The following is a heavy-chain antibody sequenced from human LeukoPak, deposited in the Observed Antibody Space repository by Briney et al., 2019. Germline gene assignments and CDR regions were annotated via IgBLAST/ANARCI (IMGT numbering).Heavy chain of an antibody. V-gene: IGHV1-69*01. J-gene: IGHJ5*02. D-gene: IGHD6-19*01. CDR1: GGTFSSYA. CDR3: ARDPASIAVAGNDWFDP. Sequence: SVKVSCKASGGTFSSYAISWVRQAPGQGLEWMGGIIPVFGTANYAQKFQGRVTITADESTSTAYMELSSLRSEDTAVYYCARDPASIAVAGNDWFDPWGQGTLVTVSS. CDR2: IIPVFGTA.